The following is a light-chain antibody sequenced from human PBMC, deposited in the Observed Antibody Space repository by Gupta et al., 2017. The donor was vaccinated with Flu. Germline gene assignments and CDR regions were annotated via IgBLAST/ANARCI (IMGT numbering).Light chain of an antibody. J-gene: IGKJ2*01. CDR3: QQYNSYSYT. V-gene: IGKV1-5*03. CDR2: KAS. Sequence: PSNLSASVGDRVTITCRASQSISSWLAWYQQKPGKAPKLLIYKASSLESGVPSRFSGSGSGTEFTFTISSLQPDDFATYYCQQYNSYSYTFGQGTKLEIK. CDR1: QSISSW.